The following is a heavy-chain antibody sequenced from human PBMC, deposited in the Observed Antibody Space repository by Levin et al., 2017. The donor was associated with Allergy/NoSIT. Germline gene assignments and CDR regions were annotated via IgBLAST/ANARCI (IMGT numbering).Heavy chain of an antibody. CDR2: INSDGSST. CDR1: GFTFSSYW. V-gene: IGHV3-74*01. D-gene: IGHD6-13*01. CDR3: ARAYSSSWSAFYYYYYGMDV. J-gene: IGHJ6*02. Sequence: GGSLRLSCAASGFTFSSYWMHWVRQAPGKGLVWVSRINSDGSSTSYADSVKGRFTISRDNAKNTLYLQMNSLRAEDTAVYYCARAYSSSWSAFYYYYYGMDVWGQGTTVTVSS.